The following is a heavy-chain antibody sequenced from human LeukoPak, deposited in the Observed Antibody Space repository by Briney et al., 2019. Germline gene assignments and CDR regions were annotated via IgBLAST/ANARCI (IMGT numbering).Heavy chain of an antibody. Sequence: PGGSLRLSCAASGFTFSSYAMHWVRQAPGKGLEWVAVISYDGSNKYYADSVKGRFTISRDNSKNTLYLQMNSLRAEDTAVYYCARELPYCSSTSCYKGWFDYWGQGTLVTVSS. J-gene: IGHJ4*02. D-gene: IGHD2-2*02. V-gene: IGHV3-30*04. CDR1: GFTFSSYA. CDR3: ARELPYCSSTSCYKGWFDY. CDR2: ISYDGSNK.